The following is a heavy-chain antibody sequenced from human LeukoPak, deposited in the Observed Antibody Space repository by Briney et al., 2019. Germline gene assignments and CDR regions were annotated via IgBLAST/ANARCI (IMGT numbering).Heavy chain of an antibody. CDR3: AKLSLSGSGHDFDY. CDR2: ISGSGGST. CDR1: GFTFSSYA. D-gene: IGHD3-10*01. J-gene: IGHJ4*02. Sequence: GGSLRLSCAASGFTFSSYAMSWVRQAPGKGLEWVSAISGSGGSTYYADSVKGRFTISRDNSKNTLYLQMNSLRAEDTAIYYCAKLSLSGSGHDFDYWGQGTLVTVSS. V-gene: IGHV3-23*01.